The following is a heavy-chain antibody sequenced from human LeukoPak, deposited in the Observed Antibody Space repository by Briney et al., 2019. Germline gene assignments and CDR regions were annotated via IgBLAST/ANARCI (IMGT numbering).Heavy chain of an antibody. Sequence: HTGGSLRLSCAASGFTFSSYAMSWVRQAPGKGLEWVSAISGSGGSTHYADSVKGRFTISRDNSKNTLYLQMNSLRAEDTAVYYCAKPLAVAGTSCFDYWGQGTLVTVSS. D-gene: IGHD6-19*01. V-gene: IGHV3-23*01. CDR2: ISGSGGST. CDR3: AKPLAVAGTSCFDY. J-gene: IGHJ4*02. CDR1: GFTFSSYA.